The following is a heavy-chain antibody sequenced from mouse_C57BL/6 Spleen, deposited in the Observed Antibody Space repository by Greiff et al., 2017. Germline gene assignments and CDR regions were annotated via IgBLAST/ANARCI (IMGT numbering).Heavy chain of an antibody. J-gene: IGHJ1*03. V-gene: IGHV1-82*01. CDR2: IYPGDGDT. D-gene: IGHD1-1*01. CDR1: GYAFSSSW. Sequence: VKLQESGPELVKPGASVKISCKASGYAFSSSWMNWVKQRPGKGLEWIGRIYPGDGDTNYNGKFKGKATLTADKSSSTAYMQLSSLTSEDSAVYFCADGSSYKWYFDVWGTGTTVTVSS. CDR3: ADGSSYKWYFDV.